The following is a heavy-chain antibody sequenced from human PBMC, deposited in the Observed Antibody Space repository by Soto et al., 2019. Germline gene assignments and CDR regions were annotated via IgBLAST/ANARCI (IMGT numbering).Heavy chain of an antibody. CDR3: ERKMSNGPGEY. D-gene: IGHD7-27*01. J-gene: IGHJ4*02. CDR2: ISSTGGTT. V-gene: IGHV3-64D*06. CDR1: GFTFSSYV. Sequence: PGGSLRLSCSASGFTFSSYVMHRVRQAPGQGLEYVSAISSTGGTTLYTDSVKGRFTIARDNSRNTVYLQMSSLRPEDTAVYFCERKMSNGPGEYRGQGTLVTSPQ.